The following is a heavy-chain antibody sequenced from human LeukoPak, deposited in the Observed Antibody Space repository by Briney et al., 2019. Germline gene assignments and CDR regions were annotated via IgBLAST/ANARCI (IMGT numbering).Heavy chain of an antibody. Sequence: ASVNVSCKASGYTSTSYYMHWVRQAPGQGLEWMGIINTSGGSTSYAQQFQGRVTMTRDTSTSTVYMELRSLRSEDTAVYYCARGRALMVVVPAAKGFDYWGQGTLVTVSS. V-gene: IGHV1-46*01. CDR1: GYTSTSYY. CDR3: ARGRALMVVVPAAKGFDY. D-gene: IGHD2-2*01. CDR2: INTSGGST. J-gene: IGHJ4*02.